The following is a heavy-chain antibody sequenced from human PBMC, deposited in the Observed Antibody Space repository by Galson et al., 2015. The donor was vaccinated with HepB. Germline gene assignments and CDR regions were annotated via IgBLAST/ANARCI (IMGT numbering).Heavy chain of an antibody. CDR3: ARHLDIAAIGTSYYYGMDV. D-gene: IGHD6-13*01. Sequence: SVKVSCTASGYTFTGYYMHWVRQAPGQGLEWMGCISPNRGGTNYAQKFQGWVTMTRDTSISTAYMELSRLKSDDTAVYYCARHLDIAAIGTSYYYGMDVWGQGTTVIVSS. J-gene: IGHJ6*02. CDR1: GYTFTGYY. V-gene: IGHV1-2*04. CDR2: ISPNRGGT.